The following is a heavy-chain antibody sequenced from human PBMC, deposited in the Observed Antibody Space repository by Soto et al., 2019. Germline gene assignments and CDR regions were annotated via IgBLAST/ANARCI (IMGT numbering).Heavy chain of an antibody. Sequence: QLQLQESGSGLVKPSQTLSLTCAVSGGSISSGGYSWSWIRQPPGKGLEWIGYIYHSMSAYYNPSLTGRVTISVDRSKNQFSLKLSFVTGADTAVYYCARVPDYWGQGTLVTVSS. J-gene: IGHJ4*02. V-gene: IGHV4-30-2*01. CDR3: ARVPDY. CDR1: GGSISSGGYS. CDR2: IYHSMSA.